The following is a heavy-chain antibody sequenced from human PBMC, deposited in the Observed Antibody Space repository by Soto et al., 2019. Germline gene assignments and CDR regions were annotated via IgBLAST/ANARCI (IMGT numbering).Heavy chain of an antibody. CDR3: AKDQGSSWYEIDY. J-gene: IGHJ4*02. V-gene: IGHV3-23*01. D-gene: IGHD6-13*01. CDR1: GFTFSNYA. CDR2: ISGSGGST. Sequence: EVQLLESGGGLVQPGGSLRLYCAASGFTFSNYAVTWVRQAPGKGLEWVSTISGSGGSTYYADSVNGRFTISRDNSKNTLYLQMNSLRAEDTAVYYCAKDQGSSWYEIDYWGQGTLVTVSS.